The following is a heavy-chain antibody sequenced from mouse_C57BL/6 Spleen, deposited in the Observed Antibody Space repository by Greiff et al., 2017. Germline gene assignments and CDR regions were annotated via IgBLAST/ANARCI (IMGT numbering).Heavy chain of an antibody. CDR2: ISSGSSTI. Sequence: EVMLVESGGGLVKPGGSLKLSCAASGFTFSDYGMHWVRQAPEKGLEWVAYISSGSSTIYYADTVKGRFTISRDNAKNTLFLQMTSLRSEDTAMYYCARQATVVPYYYAMDYWGQGTSVTVSS. CDR3: ARQATVVPYYYAMDY. J-gene: IGHJ4*01. CDR1: GFTFSDYG. V-gene: IGHV5-17*01. D-gene: IGHD1-1*01.